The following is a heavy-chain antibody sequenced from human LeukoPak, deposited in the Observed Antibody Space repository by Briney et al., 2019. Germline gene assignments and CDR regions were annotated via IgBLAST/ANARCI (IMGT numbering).Heavy chain of an antibody. CDR2: IHPEGNEK. Sequence: GGSLRLSCAVSGFTFSDFWMSWVRQAPGRGLEWVANIHPEGNEKYHVESVKGRFTISRDNAKNSLFLQMNGLRVEDTAVYYCARGDAFSGDHWGQGTLVTVSS. V-gene: IGHV3-7*04. CDR3: ARGDAFSGDH. CDR1: GFTFSDFW. J-gene: IGHJ4*02.